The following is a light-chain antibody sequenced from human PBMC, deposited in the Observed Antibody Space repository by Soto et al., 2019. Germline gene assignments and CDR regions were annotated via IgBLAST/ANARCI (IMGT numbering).Light chain of an antibody. CDR1: QSISSY. CDR2: GAS. CDR3: QQSHSTPLFT. J-gene: IGKJ2*01. V-gene: IGKV1-39*01. Sequence: DLQMTQSPSSLSASVGDRVTITCRASQSISSYLNWYQHQPGKAPSLLIYGASSLQSGVPSRFSGSGSETDFTLTISSLQPEDFATYYCQQSHSTPLFTFGQGTKLEIK.